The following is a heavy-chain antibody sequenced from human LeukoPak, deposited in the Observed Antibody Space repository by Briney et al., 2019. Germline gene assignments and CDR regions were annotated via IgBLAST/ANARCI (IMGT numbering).Heavy chain of an antibody. CDR1: GGTFSSYA. Sequence: SVKVSCKACGGTFSSYAISWVRQAPGQGLEWMGGIIPIFGTANYAQKFQGRVTITADKSTSTAYMELSSLRSEDTAVYYCARSQQLVRRYFDYWGQGTLVTVSS. J-gene: IGHJ4*02. D-gene: IGHD6-13*01. V-gene: IGHV1-69*06. CDR2: IIPIFGTA. CDR3: ARSQQLVRRYFDY.